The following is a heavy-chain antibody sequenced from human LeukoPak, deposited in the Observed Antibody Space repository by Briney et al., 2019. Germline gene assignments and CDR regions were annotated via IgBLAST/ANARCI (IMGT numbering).Heavy chain of an antibody. V-gene: IGHV3-48*02. CDR3: VRSITLLTDPFFDY. CDR1: GFSFRFYS. CDR2: MTSSSKTA. J-gene: IGHJ4*02. Sequence: GGSLRLSCAASGFSFRFYSMNWVRQAPGKGLEWISYMTSSSKTAYYADSVRGRFAISRDNAKNSLYLQMNSLRDEDTAMYYCVRSITLLTDPFFDYWGRGTLVAVSS. D-gene: IGHD3-10*01.